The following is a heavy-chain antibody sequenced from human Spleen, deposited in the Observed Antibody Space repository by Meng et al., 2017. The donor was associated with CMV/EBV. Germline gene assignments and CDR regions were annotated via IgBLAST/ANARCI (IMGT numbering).Heavy chain of an antibody. Sequence: ASVKVSCKASGYTFTSYGISWVRQAPGQGLEWMGWISAYNGNTNYAQKLQGRVTMTTDTSTSTAYMELRSLRSDDTAVYYCARDRTLAGATFPTSDYWGQGTLVTVSS. CDR1: GYTFTSYG. CDR3: ARDRTLAGATFPTSDY. V-gene: IGHV1-18*01. CDR2: ISAYNGNT. D-gene: IGHD1-26*01. J-gene: IGHJ4*02.